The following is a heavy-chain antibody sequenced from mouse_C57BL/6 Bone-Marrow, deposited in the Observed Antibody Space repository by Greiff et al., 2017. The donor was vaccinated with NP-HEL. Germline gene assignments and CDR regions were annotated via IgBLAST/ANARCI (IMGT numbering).Heavy chain of an antibody. Sequence: GLEWIGRIDPNSGGTKYNEKFKSKATLTVDKPSSTAYMQLSSLTSEDSAVYYCARYYGSSYWYFDGWGTGTTVTVSS. V-gene: IGHV1-72*01. D-gene: IGHD1-1*01. J-gene: IGHJ1*03. CDR3: ARYYGSSYWYFDG. CDR2: IDPNSGGT.